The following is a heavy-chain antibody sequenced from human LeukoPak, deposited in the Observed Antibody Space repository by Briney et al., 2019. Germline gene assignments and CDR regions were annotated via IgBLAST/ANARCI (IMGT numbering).Heavy chain of an antibody. CDR3: AKRPRDGSGYYLGAFDG. J-gene: IGHJ3*01. D-gene: IGHD3-22*01. CDR2: IGASGADT. V-gene: IGHV3-23*01. Sequence: GGSLRLSCTASGFTFSTYAMTWVRQAPGKGLDWVSAIGASGADTYYADSAKGRFTVSRDNSKNTLYLQMSSLRADDTAVYFCAKRPRDGSGYYLGAFDGWGQGTTVTVSS. CDR1: GFTFSTYA.